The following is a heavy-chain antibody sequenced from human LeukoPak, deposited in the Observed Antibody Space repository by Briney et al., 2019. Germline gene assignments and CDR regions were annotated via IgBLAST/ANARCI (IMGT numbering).Heavy chain of an antibody. J-gene: IGHJ4*02. D-gene: IGHD1-26*01. CDR3: TRVRLGAATRYFDY. Sequence: GGSLRLSCAASGFTFSNAWMSWVRQAPGKGLEWVGRIKNKANSYSTEYAASVKGRFTISRDDSKNSLYLQMNSLRSEDTALYYCTRVRLGAATRYFDYWGQGTLVTVSS. CDR1: GFTFSNAW. CDR2: IKNKANSYST. V-gene: IGHV3-72*01.